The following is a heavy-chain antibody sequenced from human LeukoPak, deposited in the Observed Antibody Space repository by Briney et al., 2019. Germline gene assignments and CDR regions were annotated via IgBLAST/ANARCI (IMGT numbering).Heavy chain of an antibody. CDR1: GFTFSSYA. CDR2: ISGSGGST. V-gene: IGHV3-23*01. Sequence: GGSLRPSCAASGFTFSSYAMSWVRQAPGKGLEWVSAISGSGGSTYYADSVKGRFTISRDNSKNTLYLQMNSLRAEDTAVYYCAKDFTISPIVHWGQGTLVTVSS. D-gene: IGHD3-3*01. CDR3: AKDFTISPIVH. J-gene: IGHJ4*02.